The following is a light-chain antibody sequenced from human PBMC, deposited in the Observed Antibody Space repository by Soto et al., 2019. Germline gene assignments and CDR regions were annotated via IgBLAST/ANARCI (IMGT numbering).Light chain of an antibody. CDR3: SSYAGSLVV. CDR2: EVS. V-gene: IGLV2-8*01. Sequence: QSALTQPPSASGSPGQSVTMSCTGTSSDVGGYNYVSWYQQHPGKAPKLMIYEVSKRPSGVPDRFSGSKSGNTASLTVSGLQDEDEAYYYCSSYAGSLVVFGGGTKLTVL. J-gene: IGLJ2*01. CDR1: SSDVGGYNY.